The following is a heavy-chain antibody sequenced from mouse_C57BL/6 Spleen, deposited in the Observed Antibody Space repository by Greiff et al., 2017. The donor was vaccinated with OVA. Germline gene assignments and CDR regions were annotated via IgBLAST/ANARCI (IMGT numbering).Heavy chain of an antibody. CDR3: ARGDYGSSPAWFAY. J-gene: IGHJ3*01. D-gene: IGHD1-1*01. CDR2: IYTSDSET. CDR1: GYTFPSSW. Sequence: QVQLQQPGAELVRPGSSVKLSCKASGYTFPSSWLDWVQQRTGQGLEWIGNIYTSDSETHYNQKFKDKSTLTVDKSSSTAYMQLSSLTSEDSAVYYCARGDYGSSPAWFAYWGQGTLVTVSA. V-gene: IGHV1-61*01.